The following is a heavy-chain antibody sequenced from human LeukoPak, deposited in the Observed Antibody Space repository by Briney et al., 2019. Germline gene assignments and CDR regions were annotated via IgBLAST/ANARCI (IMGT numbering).Heavy chain of an antibody. CDR1: GFTFSTYW. J-gene: IGHJ4*02. D-gene: IGHD3-10*01. CDR3: ARDKAFYGSGSHFDH. Sequence: GGSLRLSCAASGFTFSTYWMSWVRQAPGKGLEWVANIKQDGSETYYVDPVKGRFTISRDNAKNSLYLQMNSLRAEDTAVYYCARDKAFYGSGSHFDHWGLGTLVTVSS. V-gene: IGHV3-7*01. CDR2: IKQDGSET.